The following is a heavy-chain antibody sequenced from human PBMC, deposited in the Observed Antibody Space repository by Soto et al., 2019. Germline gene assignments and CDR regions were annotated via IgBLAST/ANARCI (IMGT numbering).Heavy chain of an antibody. CDR2: IKDDGSQK. CDR1: GFTFSTFW. Sequence: GGSLRLSCAASGFTFSTFWMNWVRQAPGKGLEWVANIKDDGSQKNYVDSVKGRFTISRDNAKDSVFLQMIRLRAEDTAVYYCARDNSILSSDNWYDAIDIWGQGTMVTVSS. CDR3: ARDNSILSSDNWYDAIDI. D-gene: IGHD6-13*01. J-gene: IGHJ3*02. V-gene: IGHV3-7*03.